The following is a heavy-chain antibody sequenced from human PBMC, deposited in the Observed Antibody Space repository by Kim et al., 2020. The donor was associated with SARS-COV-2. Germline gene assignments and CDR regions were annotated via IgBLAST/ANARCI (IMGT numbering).Heavy chain of an antibody. Sequence: GESLKISCKGSGYSFTSYWIGWVRQMPGKGLEWMGIIYPGDSDTRYSPSFQGQVTISADKSISTAYLQWSSLKASDTAMYYCARHRKWELSVSAVDAFDIWGQGTMVTVSS. CDR1: GYSFTSYW. V-gene: IGHV5-51*01. CDR2: IYPGDSDT. CDR3: ARHRKWELSVSAVDAFDI. D-gene: IGHD1-26*01. J-gene: IGHJ3*02.